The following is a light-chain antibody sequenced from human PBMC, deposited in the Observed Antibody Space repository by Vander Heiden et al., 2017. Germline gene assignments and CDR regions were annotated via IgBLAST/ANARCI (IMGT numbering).Light chain of an antibody. Sequence: HSVLTQPPSTSGTPGQRVTISCSRSSSNIGSNAVNWYQQLPGAAPRLLIYNNDQRPSGVPDRFSGSKSGTSASLSVSGLRSEDEADYYCAAWDDSLTGLVFGGGTKLTVL. CDR2: NND. J-gene: IGLJ2*01. V-gene: IGLV1-44*01. CDR3: AAWDDSLTGLV. CDR1: SSNIGSNA.